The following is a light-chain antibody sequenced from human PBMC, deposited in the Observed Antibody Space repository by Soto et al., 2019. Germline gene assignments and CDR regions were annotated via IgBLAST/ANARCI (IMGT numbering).Light chain of an antibody. CDR2: GAS. CDR1: QSVNSRY. Sequence: EIVLTQSPGTLSLSPGERATLSCRASQSVNSRYLAWYQQKPGQAPRLLIYGASSRATGIPDRFSGSGSGTDFTLTISRLEPEDVAVYYCQQVSSSLTWTFGQGTKVEI. J-gene: IGKJ1*01. CDR3: QQVSSSLTWT. V-gene: IGKV3-20*01.